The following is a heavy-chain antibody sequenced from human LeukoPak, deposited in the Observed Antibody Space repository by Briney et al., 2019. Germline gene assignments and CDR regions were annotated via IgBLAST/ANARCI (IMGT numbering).Heavy chain of an antibody. Sequence: GASVKVSFKASGYTFINYGVSWVRQAPGQGLEWMAWISVYNANTNYAQNLQGRVTMTTDTSTSTAYMELRSLRSDDTAVYYCARDIGYGSGSFYFDYWGQGTLVTVSS. CDR3: ARDIGYGSGSFYFDY. D-gene: IGHD3-10*01. CDR2: ISVYNANT. J-gene: IGHJ4*02. V-gene: IGHV1-18*01. CDR1: GYTFINYG.